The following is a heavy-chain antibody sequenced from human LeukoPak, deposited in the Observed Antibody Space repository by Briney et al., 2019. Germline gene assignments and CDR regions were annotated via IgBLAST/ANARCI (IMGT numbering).Heavy chain of an antibody. D-gene: IGHD6-19*01. Sequence: SETLSLTCTVSGGSISNYYWSWIRQPPGKGLEWIGYIYYSGSTNYNPSLKSRVTISVDTSKNQFSLRLRSVTAADTAVYYCARTHYEEYQWAGYFDHWGQGSLVTVSS. J-gene: IGHJ4*02. CDR1: GGSISNYY. CDR2: IYYSGST. V-gene: IGHV4-59*01. CDR3: ARTHYEEYQWAGYFDH.